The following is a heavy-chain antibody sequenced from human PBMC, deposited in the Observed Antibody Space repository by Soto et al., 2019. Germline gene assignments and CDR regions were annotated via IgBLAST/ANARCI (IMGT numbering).Heavy chain of an antibody. CDR2: ISAYNGNT. D-gene: IGHD6-13*01. V-gene: IGHV1-18*01. Sequence: ASVKVSCKASGYTFTSYGISWVRQAPGQGLEWMGWISAYNGNTNYAQKLQGRVTMTTDTSTSTAYMELRSLRSDDTAVYYCARDRFHSSSWYYYGMDVWGQGTTVTVSS. CDR1: GYTFTSYG. CDR3: ARDRFHSSSWYYYGMDV. J-gene: IGHJ6*02.